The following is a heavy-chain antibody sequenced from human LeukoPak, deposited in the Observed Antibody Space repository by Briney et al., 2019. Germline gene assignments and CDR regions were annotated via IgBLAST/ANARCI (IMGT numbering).Heavy chain of an antibody. J-gene: IGHJ4*02. CDR2: IYPGDSDT. V-gene: IGHV5-51*01. D-gene: IGHD3-22*01. CDR3: ARLYYYDSSGYIPPFDY. CDR1: GYSFTSYW. Sequence: GESLQISCKGSGYSFTSYWIGWVRQMPGKGLEWMGIIYPGDSDTRYSPSFQGQVTISADKSISTAYLQWSSLKASDTAMYYCARLYYYDSSGYIPPFDYWGQGTLVTVSS.